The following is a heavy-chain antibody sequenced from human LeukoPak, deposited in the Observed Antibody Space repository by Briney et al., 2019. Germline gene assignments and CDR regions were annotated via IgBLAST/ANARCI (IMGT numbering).Heavy chain of an antibody. CDR3: ARDAGIDTYGMAV. D-gene: IGHD2/OR15-2a*01. V-gene: IGHV1-18*01. J-gene: IGHJ6*02. CDR2: ISAYNGNT. CDR1: GYTFTSYS. Sequence: AAEKVSCKASGYTFTSYSISWVRQAPGQGLEWMGWISAYNGNTKYEQTLQGRVTMTTDTSKSTAYMELRSLSSDDTDVYYCARDAGIDTYGMAVWGQGNTVTVSS.